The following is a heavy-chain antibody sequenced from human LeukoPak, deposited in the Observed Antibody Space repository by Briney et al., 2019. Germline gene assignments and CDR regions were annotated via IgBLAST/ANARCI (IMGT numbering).Heavy chain of an antibody. CDR2: IYYSGST. Sequence: PSETLSLTCTVSGGSISSSYYWGWIRQPPGKGLEWIGSIYYSGSTYYNPSLKSRVTISVDTSKNQFSLKLSSVTAADTAVYYCARLRWRYFDYWGQGTLVTVSS. J-gene: IGHJ4*02. V-gene: IGHV4-39*01. CDR1: GGSISSSYY. D-gene: IGHD4-23*01. CDR3: ARLRWRYFDY.